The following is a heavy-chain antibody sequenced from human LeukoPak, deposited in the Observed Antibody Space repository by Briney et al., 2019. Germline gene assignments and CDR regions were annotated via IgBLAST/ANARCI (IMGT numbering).Heavy chain of an antibody. J-gene: IGHJ4*02. D-gene: IGHD6-19*01. CDR3: VRAPPGSGWLIDY. CDR1: GFTFSRYD. Sequence: GGSLRLSCAASGFTFSRYDMLWVRQATGKGLEWVSAIDTAGDTYYPDSVKGRFTISRENAKNSLYLQMNSLTVGDTAVYYCVRAPPGSGWLIDYWGQGTLVAVSS. CDR2: IDTAGDT. V-gene: IGHV3-13*04.